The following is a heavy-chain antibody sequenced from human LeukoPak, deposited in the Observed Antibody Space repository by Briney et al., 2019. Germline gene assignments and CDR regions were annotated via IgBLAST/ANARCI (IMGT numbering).Heavy chain of an antibody. CDR1: GYTFTGYY. J-gene: IGHJ4*02. D-gene: IGHD4-17*01. CDR3: ATHYGHDYGDYVGY. V-gene: IGHV1-2*06. Sequence: ASVKVSCKASGYTFTGYYIHWVRQAPGQGLERMGRINPNSGGTNYAQKFQGRVTMTRDTSISTAYMELSGLRSDDTAMYYCATHYGHDYGDYVGYWGQGTLVTVSS. CDR2: INPNSGGT.